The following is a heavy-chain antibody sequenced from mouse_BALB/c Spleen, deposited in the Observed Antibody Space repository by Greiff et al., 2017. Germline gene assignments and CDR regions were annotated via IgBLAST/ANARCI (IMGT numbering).Heavy chain of an antibody. D-gene: IGHD2-14*01. CDR3: ARDYRYDGRFAY. V-gene: IGHV5-6-5*01. CDR1: GFTFSSYA. CDR2: ISSGGST. J-gene: IGHJ3*01. Sequence: EVMLVESGGGLVKPGGSLKLSCAASGFTFSSYAMSWVRQTPEKRLEWVASISSGGSTYYPDSVKGRFTISRDNARNILYLQMSSLRSEDTAMYYCARDYRYDGRFAYWGQGTLVTVSA.